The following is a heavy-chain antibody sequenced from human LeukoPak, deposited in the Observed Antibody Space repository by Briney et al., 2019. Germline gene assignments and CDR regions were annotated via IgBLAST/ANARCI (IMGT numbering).Heavy chain of an antibody. CDR3: AKDRYYDFWSGYSVLDY. CDR1: GFTFSSYS. J-gene: IGHJ4*02. D-gene: IGHD3-3*01. Sequence: GGSLRLSCAASGFTFSSYSMNWVRQAPGKGLEWVSSISSSSSYIYYADSVKGRFTISRDNAKNSLYLQMNSLGAEDTAVYYCAKDRYYDFWSGYSVLDYWGQGTLVTVSS. V-gene: IGHV3-21*04. CDR2: ISSSSSYI.